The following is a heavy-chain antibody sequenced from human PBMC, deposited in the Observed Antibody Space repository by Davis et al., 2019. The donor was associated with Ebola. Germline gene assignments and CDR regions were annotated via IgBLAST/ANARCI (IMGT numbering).Heavy chain of an antibody. V-gene: IGHV3-7*03. CDR3: ARGPRITIFGVGMDV. J-gene: IGHJ6*02. Sequence: GGSLRLSCAASGFSFSSYWMSWVRQAPGKGLEWVANIKQDGSEKYYVDSVKGRFTISRDNAKNSLYLQMNSLRAEDTAVYYCARGPRITIFGVGMDVWGQGTTVTVSS. D-gene: IGHD3-3*01. CDR2: IKQDGSEK. CDR1: GFSFSSYW.